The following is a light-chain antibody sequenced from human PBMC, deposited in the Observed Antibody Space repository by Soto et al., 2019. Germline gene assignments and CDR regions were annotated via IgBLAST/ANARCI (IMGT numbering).Light chain of an antibody. J-gene: IGKJ2*01. Sequence: EMVMTQSPATLSVSPGERATLSCRASQNLSRNLAWYQQQPGQAPRLLIFYASTRATGIPARFSGSGSGTDFTPTFSSLQSEDFAVYYCQQYDKWPHTFGQGTKLEIK. CDR3: QQYDKWPHT. CDR2: YAS. CDR1: QNLSRN. V-gene: IGKV3-15*01.